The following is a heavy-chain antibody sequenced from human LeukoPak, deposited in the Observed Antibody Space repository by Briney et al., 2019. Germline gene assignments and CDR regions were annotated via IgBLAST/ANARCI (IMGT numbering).Heavy chain of an antibody. Sequence: SETLSLTCTVSGGSISSYYWSWIRQPPGKGLEWIGYIYYSGSTNYNPSLKSRVTISVDTSKNQFSLKLSSVTAADTAVYYCARDLSSEWELLGGVYYFDYWGQGTLVTVSS. CDR2: IYYSGST. CDR3: ARDLSSEWELLGGVYYFDY. D-gene: IGHD1-26*01. V-gene: IGHV4-59*01. J-gene: IGHJ4*02. CDR1: GGSISSYY.